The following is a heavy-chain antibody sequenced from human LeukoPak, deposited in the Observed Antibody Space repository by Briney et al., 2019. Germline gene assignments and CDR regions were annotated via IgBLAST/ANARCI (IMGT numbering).Heavy chain of an antibody. J-gene: IGHJ4*02. D-gene: IGHD3-10*01. CDR2: IYYSGST. CDR3: ARGGSGSNSGRWYYFDY. CDR1: GGSISSYY. Sequence: PSENLSLTCTVSGGSISSYYWSWIRQPPGKGLEWIGYIYYSGSTNYNPSLKSRVTISVDTSKNQFSLKLSSVTAADTAVYYCARGGSGSNSGRWYYFDYWGQGTLVTVSS. V-gene: IGHV4-59*01.